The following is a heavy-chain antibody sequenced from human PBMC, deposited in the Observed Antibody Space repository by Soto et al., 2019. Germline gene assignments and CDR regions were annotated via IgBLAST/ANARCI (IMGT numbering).Heavy chain of an antibody. Sequence: ASVKVSCKASGYTFTSYYMHWVRQAPGQGLEWMGIINPSGGSTSYAQKFQGRVTMTRDTSTSTAYMELSSLRSEDTDVYYCAREDTRHFDYWGQGTLVTVSS. CDR1: GYTFTSYY. V-gene: IGHV1-46*03. J-gene: IGHJ4*02. CDR2: INPSGGST. CDR3: AREDTRHFDY.